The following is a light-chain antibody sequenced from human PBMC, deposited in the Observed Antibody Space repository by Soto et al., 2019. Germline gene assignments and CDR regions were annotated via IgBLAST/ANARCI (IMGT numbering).Light chain of an antibody. CDR2: GAS. J-gene: IGKJ1*01. CDR3: KQYGSSPT. V-gene: IGKV3-20*01. Sequence: EIVLTQSPGTLSLSPGERATLSCRASQSVSSSYLAWYQQKPGQAPRLLIYGASSRATGIPDRFSGSGSGIDFTLTISRLEPEDFAVYYCKQYGSSPTFGQGTKVEIK. CDR1: QSVSSSY.